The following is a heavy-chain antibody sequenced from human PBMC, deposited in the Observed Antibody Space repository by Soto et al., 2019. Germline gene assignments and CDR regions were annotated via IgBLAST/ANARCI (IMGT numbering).Heavy chain of an antibody. CDR1: GFTFSSYS. J-gene: IGHJ6*03. CDR3: ARDVDYDVYYYYMDV. CDR2: ISSSSSTI. Sequence: EVQLVASGGGLVQPGGSLRLSCAASGFTFSSYSMNWVRQAPGKGLEWVSYISSSSSTIYYADSVKGRFTISRDNAKNSLYLQMNSLRAEDTAVYYCARDVDYDVYYYYMDVWGKGTTVTVSS. D-gene: IGHD4-17*01. V-gene: IGHV3-48*01.